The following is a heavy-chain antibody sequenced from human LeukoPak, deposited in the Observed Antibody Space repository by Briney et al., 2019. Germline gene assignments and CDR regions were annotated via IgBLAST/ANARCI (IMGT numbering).Heavy chain of an antibody. V-gene: IGHV3-23*01. CDR1: GFTFSTYA. J-gene: IGHJ4*02. D-gene: IGHD1-26*01. Sequence: GGSLRVSCAASGFTFSTYAMSWVRQAPGKGLEWVSLISGSGGGTYYANSVKGRFTISRDNSKNTLYLQMDSLRTEDTAVCYCAKERATTTTFDYWGQGTLITVSS. CDR3: AKERATTTTFDY. CDR2: ISGSGGGT.